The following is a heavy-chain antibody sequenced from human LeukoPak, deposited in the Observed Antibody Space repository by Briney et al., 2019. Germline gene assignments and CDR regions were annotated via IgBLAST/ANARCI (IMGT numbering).Heavy chain of an antibody. CDR3: ARRFSYSSLPDY. D-gene: IGHD6-19*01. Sequence: PPETLSLTCTVSGGSISSSSYYWGWIRQPPGKGLEWIGSIYYSGSTYYNPSLKSRVTISADTSKNQFSLKLSSVTAADTAVYYCARRFSYSSLPDYWGQGTLVTVSS. V-gene: IGHV4-39*01. CDR1: GGSISSSSYY. J-gene: IGHJ4*02. CDR2: IYYSGST.